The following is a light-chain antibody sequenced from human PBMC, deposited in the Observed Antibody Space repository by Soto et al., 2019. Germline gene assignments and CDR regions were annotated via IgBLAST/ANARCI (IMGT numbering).Light chain of an antibody. V-gene: IGKV3-15*01. Sequence: DIVMTQSPATLSVSPGERATLSCRASQTISSNLAWYQQKPGQTPRLLIYGASTRAAGIPARFSGGGSGTDFTLTISRLEPEDFAVYYCQQFSSYPLTSGGG. CDR2: GAS. J-gene: IGKJ4*01. CDR1: QTISSN. CDR3: QQFSSYPLT.